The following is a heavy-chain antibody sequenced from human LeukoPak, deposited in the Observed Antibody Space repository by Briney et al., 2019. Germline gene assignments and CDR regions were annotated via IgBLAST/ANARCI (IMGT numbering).Heavy chain of an antibody. Sequence: PSGTLSLTCDVSGGSVTSTNWWTWVRQPPGNDLEWIGEVHLDGRTNYNPSLKSRLIMSVDLPENHISLKLTSVTAADTAVYYCAREGGFYRPLDYSGQGTLVTVSS. V-gene: IGHV4-4*02. CDR1: GGSVTSTNW. CDR3: AREGGFYRPLDY. CDR2: VHLDGRT. J-gene: IGHJ4*02. D-gene: IGHD3-3*01.